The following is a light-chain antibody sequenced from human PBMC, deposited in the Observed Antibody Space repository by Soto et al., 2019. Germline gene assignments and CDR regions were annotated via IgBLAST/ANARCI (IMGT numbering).Light chain of an antibody. Sequence: QSALTQPRSVSGSPGQSVTHSCTGTSSDVGGYNYVSWYQQHPGKAPKLMIYDVSKRPSGVPDRFSGSKSGNTASLTISGRQAEDEADYYCCSYAGSSTDVVFGGGTKVTVL. J-gene: IGLJ2*01. CDR3: CSYAGSSTDVV. CDR1: SSDVGGYNY. V-gene: IGLV2-11*01. CDR2: DVS.